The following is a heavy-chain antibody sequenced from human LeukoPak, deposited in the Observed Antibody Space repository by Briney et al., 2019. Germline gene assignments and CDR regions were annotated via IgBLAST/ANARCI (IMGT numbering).Heavy chain of an antibody. V-gene: IGHV4-59*01. D-gene: IGHD6-13*01. J-gene: IGHJ4*02. CDR2: VYYSGST. Sequence: SETLSLTCTVSGDSTSSYYWSWIRQPPGKGLEWVGHVYYSGSTNYNPSLKSRVTISLDTSKNQFSPKLSSVTTADTAVYYCARVIGYSSTWFPYYFDHWGQGTLVTVSS. CDR1: GDSTSSYY. CDR3: ARVIGYSSTWFPYYFDH.